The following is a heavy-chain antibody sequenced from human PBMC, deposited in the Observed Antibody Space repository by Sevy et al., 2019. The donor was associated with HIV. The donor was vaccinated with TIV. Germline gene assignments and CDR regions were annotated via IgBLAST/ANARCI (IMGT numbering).Heavy chain of an antibody. J-gene: IGHJ6*02. CDR2: INSDSGVT. CDR1: GYIFTDYY. D-gene: IGHD4-17*01. Sequence: ASVKVSCKASGYIFTDYYIHWVRQAPGQGLEWMAWINSDSGVTNYAQKFQGEVTVTRDTSLSTAYLELTRLKPNDTAIYYCARLTTQPTSDLYGMDVWGQGTTVTVSS. CDR3: ARLTTQPTSDLYGMDV. V-gene: IGHV1-2*02.